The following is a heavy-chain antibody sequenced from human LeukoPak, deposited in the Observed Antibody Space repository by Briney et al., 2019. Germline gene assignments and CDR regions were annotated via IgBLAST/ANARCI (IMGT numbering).Heavy chain of an antibody. V-gene: IGHV1-69*01. CDR3: ASPSIGTLQKYSSSWYYFDY. J-gene: IGHJ4*02. CDR2: IIPIFGTA. CDR1: GGTFSSYA. D-gene: IGHD6-13*01. Sequence: SVKVSCKASGGTFSSYAISWVRQAPGQGLEWMGGIIPIFGTANYAQKFQGRVTITADESMSTAYMELSSLRSEDTAVYYCASPSIGTLQKYSSSWYYFDYWGQGTLVTVSS.